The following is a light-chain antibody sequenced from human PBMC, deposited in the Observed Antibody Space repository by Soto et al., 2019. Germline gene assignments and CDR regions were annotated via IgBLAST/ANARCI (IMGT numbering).Light chain of an antibody. J-gene: IGLJ3*02. CDR2: EVT. Sequence: QSALTQPASVSGSPGQSITISYTGTNSDIGTYNFVSWYQRPPGKAPKLLIYEVTNRPSGVSSRFSGSKSGNTASLTISGLQAEDEADYYCCSYPGSHTWVFGGGTKLTVL. V-gene: IGLV2-14*01. CDR1: NSDIGTYNF. CDR3: CSYPGSHTWV.